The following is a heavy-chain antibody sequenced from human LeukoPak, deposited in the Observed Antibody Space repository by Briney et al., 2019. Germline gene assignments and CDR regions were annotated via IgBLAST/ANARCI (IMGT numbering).Heavy chain of an antibody. CDR1: GFTFSSYG. Sequence: AGGSLRLFCAASGFTFSSYGMSWVRQAPGKGLEWVSAISATGGTTYYADSVKGRFTISRDNSKNILYLQMYSLRVEDTAVYYCTKASAARCIGVFCYPFDHWGQGTLVTVSS. CDR2: ISATGGTT. CDR3: TKASAARCIGVFCYPFDH. D-gene: IGHD2-15*01. V-gene: IGHV3-23*01. J-gene: IGHJ4*02.